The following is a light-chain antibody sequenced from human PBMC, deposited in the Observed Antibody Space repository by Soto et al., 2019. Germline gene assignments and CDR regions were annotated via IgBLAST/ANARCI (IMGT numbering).Light chain of an antibody. V-gene: IGLV2-14*01. CDR3: SSYTSSSTLCV. J-gene: IGLJ7*01. CDR1: SSDVGGYNY. Sequence: QSVLTQPASVSGSPGQSITISCTGTSSDVGGYNYVSWYQQYPGKAPKLMIYDVSNRPSGVSNRFSGSKSANTASLTISGLQAEDEADYYCSSYTSSSTLCVFGTGTQLTVL. CDR2: DVS.